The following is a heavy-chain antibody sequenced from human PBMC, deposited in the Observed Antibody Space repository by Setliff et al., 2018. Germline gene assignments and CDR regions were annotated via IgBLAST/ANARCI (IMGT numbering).Heavy chain of an antibody. D-gene: IGHD1-26*01. V-gene: IGHV4-31*03. CDR2: IYYSGST. CDR1: GGSISSGGYY. CDR3: ARDRRIVGARHAFDI. Sequence: SETLSLTCTVSGGSISSGGYYWSWIRQHPGKGLEWIGYIYYSGSTYYNPSLKSRVTILVDTSKNQFSLKLSSVTAADTAVYYCARDRRIVGARHAFDIWGQGTMVTVSS. J-gene: IGHJ3*02.